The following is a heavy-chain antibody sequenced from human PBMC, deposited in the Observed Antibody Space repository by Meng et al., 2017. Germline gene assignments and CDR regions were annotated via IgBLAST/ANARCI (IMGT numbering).Heavy chain of an antibody. V-gene: IGHV3-23*01. CDR3: AKVGATMVRGVIMGNYFDY. Sequence: SLKISCAASDFIFSSYAMSWVRQAPGKGLEWVSAISGSGGSTYYADSVKGRFTISRDNSKNTLYLQMNSLRAEDTAVYYGAKVGATMVRGVIMGNYFDYWGQGTLVTVSS. CDR1: DFIFSSYA. J-gene: IGHJ4*02. D-gene: IGHD3-10*01. CDR2: ISGSGGST.